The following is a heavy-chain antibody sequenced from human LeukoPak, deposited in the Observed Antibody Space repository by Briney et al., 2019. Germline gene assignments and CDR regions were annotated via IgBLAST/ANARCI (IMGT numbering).Heavy chain of an antibody. Sequence: ASVKVSCKASGYTFTGYYIYWLRQAPGQGLEWMGWINPNGGGTKYAQKFQGRVTVTGDTSINTAYMELSRLKSDDTAVYFCARDPYYTNSFDYWGQGTLVTVSS. CDR3: ARDPYYTNSFDY. D-gene: IGHD2/OR15-2a*01. CDR2: INPNGGGT. V-gene: IGHV1-2*02. CDR1: GYTFTGYY. J-gene: IGHJ4*02.